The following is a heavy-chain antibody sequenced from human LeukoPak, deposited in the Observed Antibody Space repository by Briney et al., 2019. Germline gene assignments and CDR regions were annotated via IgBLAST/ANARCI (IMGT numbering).Heavy chain of an antibody. CDR3: ATFYCSSTSCYGPYYFDY. J-gene: IGHJ4*02. V-gene: IGHV1-24*01. CDR2: FDPEDGET. D-gene: IGHD2-2*01. Sequence: ASVKVSCKVSGYTLTELSMHWVRQAPGKGLEWMGGFDPEDGETIYAQKFQGRVTMTEDTSTDTAYMELSSLRSEDTAVYYCATFYCSSTSCYGPYYFDYWGQGTLVTVSS. CDR1: GYTLTELS.